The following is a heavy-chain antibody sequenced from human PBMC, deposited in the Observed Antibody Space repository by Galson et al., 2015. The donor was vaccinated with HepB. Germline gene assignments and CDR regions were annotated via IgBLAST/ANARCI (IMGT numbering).Heavy chain of an antibody. J-gene: IGHJ6*02. Sequence: SVKVSCKASGYTFTGYYMHWVRQAPGQGLEWMGWINPNSGGTNYAQKFQGRVTMTRDTSISTAYMELNRLTSDDTAVYYCATDSGSYPYYYYYGMDVWGQGTTVTVSS. D-gene: IGHD1-26*01. CDR3: ATDSGSYPYYYYYGMDV. CDR2: INPNSGGT. V-gene: IGHV1-2*02. CDR1: GYTFTGYY.